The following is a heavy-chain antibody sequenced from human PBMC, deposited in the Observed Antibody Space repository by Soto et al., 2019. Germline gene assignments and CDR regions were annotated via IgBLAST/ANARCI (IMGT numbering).Heavy chain of an antibody. CDR2: TYYSGTT. CDR1: DDAINSYY. CDR3: ARFTYFSESTAYSNYPFAD. V-gene: IGHV4-59*08. D-gene: IGHD2-2*01. Sequence: SETLSLTCTVSDDAINSYYWNWIRQPPGKGLEWIGYTYYSGTTNYNPSLKSRVTISVDTSKRQFSLKLTSVTAADTAVYYCARFTYFSESTAYSNYPFADSARGSLVPVSA. J-gene: IGHJ4*02.